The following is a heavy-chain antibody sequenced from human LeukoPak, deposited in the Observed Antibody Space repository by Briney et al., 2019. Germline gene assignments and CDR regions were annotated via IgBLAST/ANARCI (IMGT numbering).Heavy chain of an antibody. D-gene: IGHD6-13*01. V-gene: IGHV4-59*08. CDR2: IYYSGSS. CDR3: ARHRADSYSWFFDT. CDR1: GGSISGYY. Sequence: PSETLSLTCTVSGGSISGYYWSWIRQPPGKGLEWIAYIYYSGSSTYNPSLKSRVTISVDTSENQFSLKVSSVTAADTAVYYCARHRADSYSWFFDTWGQGTLVTVSS. J-gene: IGHJ4*02.